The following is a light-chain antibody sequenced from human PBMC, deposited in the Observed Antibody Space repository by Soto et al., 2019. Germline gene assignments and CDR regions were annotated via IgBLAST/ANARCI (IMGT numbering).Light chain of an antibody. Sequence: EIVLTQSPGTLSVSPGERANLSCRASQSVSTNLAWFQQKPGQAPRLLIYGASTRATGIPARFSGSGSGTEFTLTSNRLQSEELAVYYGQQSNNGPYTVGQGTKL. V-gene: IGKV3-15*01. CDR3: QQSNNGPYT. CDR1: QSVSTN. CDR2: GAS. J-gene: IGKJ2*01.